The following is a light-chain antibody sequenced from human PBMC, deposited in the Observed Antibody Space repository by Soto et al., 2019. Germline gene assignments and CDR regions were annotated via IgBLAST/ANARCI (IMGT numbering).Light chain of an antibody. CDR2: GNS. CDR1: SSNIGAGYD. J-gene: IGLJ1*01. Sequence: QSVLTQPPSVSGAPGQRVTISCTGSSSNIGAGYDVHWYQQLPGTAPKLLIYGNSNRPSGVPDRFSGSKSGTSASLAITGLQAEDEADYYCQSYDSSLSVGVFGPGTKVTVL. V-gene: IGLV1-40*01. CDR3: QSYDSSLSVGV.